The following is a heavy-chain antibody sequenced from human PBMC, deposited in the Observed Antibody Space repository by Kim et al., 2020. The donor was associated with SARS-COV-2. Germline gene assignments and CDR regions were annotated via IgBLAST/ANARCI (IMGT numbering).Heavy chain of an antibody. Sequence: ASVKVSCKASGYSFTSYYLHWVRQAPGQGLEWMGIIDPGGDTTSYAQRFQGRVTMTRDTSTTTVYMEVSSLRFEDTAVYYCAGSPSSSYDFWSGYYPDAF. D-gene: IGHD3-3*01. V-gene: IGHV1-46*01. J-gene: IGHJ3*01. CDR3: AGSPSSSYDFWSGYYPDAF. CDR2: IDPGGDTT. CDR1: GYSFTSYY.